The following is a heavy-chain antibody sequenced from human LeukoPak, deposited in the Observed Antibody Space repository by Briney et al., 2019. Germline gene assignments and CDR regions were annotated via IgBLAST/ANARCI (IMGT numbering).Heavy chain of an antibody. J-gene: IGHJ4*02. Sequence: KESGPTLVKPTQTLTLTCTFSGFSLSTYGVGVGWIRQPPGKALEWLALIYWDDDKRYSPSLKTRLTITKDTSKNQVVLTMTNMDPVDTATYYCAHRGFNSRALLFDYWGQGTLVTVSS. CDR3: AHRGFNSRALLFDY. D-gene: IGHD1-1*01. V-gene: IGHV2-5*02. CDR2: IYWDDDK. CDR1: GFSLSTYGVG.